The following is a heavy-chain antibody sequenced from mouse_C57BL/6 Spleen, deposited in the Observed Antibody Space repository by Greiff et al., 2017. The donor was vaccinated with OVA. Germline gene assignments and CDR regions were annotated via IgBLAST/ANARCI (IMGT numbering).Heavy chain of an antibody. CDR2: IDPSDSYT. J-gene: IGHJ2*01. CDR1: GYTFTSYW. Sequence: QVQLQQPGAELVKPGASVKLSCKASGYTFTSYWMQWVKQRPGQGLEWIGEIDPSDSYTNYNQKFKGKATLTVDTSSSTAYMQLSSLTSEDSAVHYCARRTGDSSGYDYWGQGTTLTVSS. D-gene: IGHD3-2*02. CDR3: ARRTGDSSGYDY. V-gene: IGHV1-50*01.